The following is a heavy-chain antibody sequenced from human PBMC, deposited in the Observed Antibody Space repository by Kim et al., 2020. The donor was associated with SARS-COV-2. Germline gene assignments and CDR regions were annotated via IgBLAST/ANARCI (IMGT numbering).Heavy chain of an antibody. J-gene: IGHJ4*02. CDR3: ARHYDSSGSTNYYFDY. CDR2: IYYSGST. Sequence: SETLSLTCTVSGGSISSSSYYWGWIRQPPGKGLEWIGSIYYSGSTYYNPSLKSRVTISVDTSKNQFSLKLSSVTAADTAVYYCARHYDSSGSTNYYFDYWGQGTLVTVSS. D-gene: IGHD3-22*01. V-gene: IGHV4-39*01. CDR1: GGSISSSSYY.